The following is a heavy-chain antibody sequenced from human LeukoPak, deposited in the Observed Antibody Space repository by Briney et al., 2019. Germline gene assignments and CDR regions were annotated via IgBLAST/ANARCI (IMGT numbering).Heavy chain of an antibody. D-gene: IGHD6-19*01. CDR3: ARDPSPRKYSSGLFDL. CDR1: GFTLSIYG. V-gene: IGHV3-33*01. J-gene: IGHJ2*01. Sequence: GGALRLSCAASGFTLSIYGMHWVRHVPGKGLEWVAVIWYDGSNKYYADSVKGRFSISRDNSKNTLYLQMNSVRAEDTAVYYCARDPSPRKYSSGLFDLWGRGTLVTVSS. CDR2: IWYDGSNK.